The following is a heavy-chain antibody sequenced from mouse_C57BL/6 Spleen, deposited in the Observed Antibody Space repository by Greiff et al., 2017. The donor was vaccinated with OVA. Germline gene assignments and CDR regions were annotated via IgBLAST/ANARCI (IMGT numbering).Heavy chain of an antibody. CDR2: ISSGSSTI. V-gene: IGHV5-17*01. D-gene: IGHD1-1*01. CDR1: GFTFSDYG. Sequence: VQLKESGGGLVKPGGSLKLSCAASGFTFSDYGMHWVRQAPEKGLEWVAYISSGSSTIYYADTVKGRFTISRDNAKNTLFLQMTSLRSEDTAMYYCARSPFYYGSSLSYWYFDVWGTGTTVTVSS. CDR3: ARSPFYYGSSLSYWYFDV. J-gene: IGHJ1*03.